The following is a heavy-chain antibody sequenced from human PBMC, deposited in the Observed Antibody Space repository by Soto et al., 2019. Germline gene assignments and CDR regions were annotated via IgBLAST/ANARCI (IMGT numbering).Heavy chain of an antibody. Sequence: GASVKVSGKASGYTFTVYYMQCDLRTLSQWLVWMGWINPDSGGTNNAQKFQGWVTVTRDTSISTAYMELSRLRSDDTAVYYCARDQRRGSDFGVVTNLYGMDVWGQGTTVTVSS. J-gene: IGHJ6*02. D-gene: IGHD3-3*01. CDR3: ARDQRRGSDFGVVTNLYGMDV. CDR2: INPDSGGT. V-gene: IGHV1-2*04. CDR1: GYTFTVYY.